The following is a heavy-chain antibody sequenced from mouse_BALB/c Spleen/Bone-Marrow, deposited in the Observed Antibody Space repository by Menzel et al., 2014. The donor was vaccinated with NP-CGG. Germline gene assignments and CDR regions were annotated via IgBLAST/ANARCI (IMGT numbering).Heavy chain of an antibody. CDR3: ARYDGYYFDY. Sequence: EVQGVESGPGLVKPSQTVSLTCTVTGISITTGNYRWSWIRQFPGNKLEWIGYIYYSGTITYNPSLTSRTTITRDTSXNQFVLEMNSLTAEDTAPYYCARYDGYYFDYWGQGTTLTVSS. J-gene: IGHJ2*01. CDR1: GISITTGNYR. CDR2: IYYSGTI. V-gene: IGHV3-5*02. D-gene: IGHD2-3*01.